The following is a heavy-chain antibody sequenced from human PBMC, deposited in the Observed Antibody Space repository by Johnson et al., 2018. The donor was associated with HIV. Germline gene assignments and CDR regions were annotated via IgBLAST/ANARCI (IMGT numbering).Heavy chain of an antibody. J-gene: IGHJ3*02. D-gene: IGHD3-16*01. V-gene: IGHV3-23*04. CDR2: ISGSGGST. CDR3: ERDGGFSGAFDI. Sequence: VQLVESGGDLVKPGGSLRLSCAASGFTFSDYYMSWIRQAPGKGLEWVSAISGSGGSTYYAASVKGRFTISRDNSKNTLYLQMNSLRAEDTAVYYCERDGGFSGAFDIWGQGTMVTVSS. CDR1: GFTFSDYY.